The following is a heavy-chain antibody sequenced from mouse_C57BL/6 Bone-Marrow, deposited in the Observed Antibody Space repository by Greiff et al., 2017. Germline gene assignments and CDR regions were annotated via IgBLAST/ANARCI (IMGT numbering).Heavy chain of an antibody. CDR2: IYPGSGST. V-gene: IGHV1-55*01. Sequence: QVQLQQPGAELVKPGASVKMSCKASGYTFTSYWITWVKQRPGQGLEWIGDIYPGSGSTNSNEKFKSKATLTVDTSSSTAYMQLSSLTSEDSAVYYCARDITTVVPYYFDYWCQGTTLTVSS. CDR1: GYTFTSYW. D-gene: IGHD1-1*01. CDR3: ARDITTVVPYYFDY. J-gene: IGHJ2*01.